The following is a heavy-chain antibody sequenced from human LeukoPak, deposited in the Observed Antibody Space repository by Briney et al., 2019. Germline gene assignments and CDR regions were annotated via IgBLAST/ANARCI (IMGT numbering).Heavy chain of an antibody. CDR2: IYYSGST. CDR1: GGSISSYY. V-gene: IGHV4-59*01. J-gene: IGHJ4*02. D-gene: IGHD6-19*01. CDR3: ARESTGIAVVDY. Sequence: PSETLSLTCTVSGGSISSYYWSWIRQPPGKGLEWIGYIYYSGSTNYNPSLKSRVTISVDTSKNQFSLKLSSVTAADTAVYYRARESTGIAVVDYWGQGTLVTVSS.